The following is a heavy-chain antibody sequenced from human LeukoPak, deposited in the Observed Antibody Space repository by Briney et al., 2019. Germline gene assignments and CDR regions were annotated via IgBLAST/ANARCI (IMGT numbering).Heavy chain of an antibody. CDR2: INPDSGVT. J-gene: IGHJ3*02. D-gene: IGHD2-15*01. CDR1: GYTFTDYY. V-gene: IGHV1-2*02. Sequence: ASVKVSRKASGYTFTDYYMHWVRRAPGQGLEWMGWINPDSGVTNYPQKFQGRVTMTRDTSSSTAYMELIRLRSDDTAVYYCARDGTFDIWGQGTMVTVSS. CDR3: ARDGTFDI.